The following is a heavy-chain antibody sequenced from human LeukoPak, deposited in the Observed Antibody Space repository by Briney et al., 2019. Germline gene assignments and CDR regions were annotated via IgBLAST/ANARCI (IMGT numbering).Heavy chain of an antibody. CDR1: GFTFDDYG. J-gene: IGHJ4*02. CDR2: INWNGGST. CDR3: AKDFLEMATMNAVYRYFDY. D-gene: IGHD5-24*01. Sequence: GGSLRLSCAASGFTFDDYGMSWVRQAPGKGLEWVSGINWNGGSTGYADSVKGRFTISRDNAKNSLYLQMNSLRAEDTAVYYCAKDFLEMATMNAVYRYFDYWGQGTLVTVSS. V-gene: IGHV3-20*04.